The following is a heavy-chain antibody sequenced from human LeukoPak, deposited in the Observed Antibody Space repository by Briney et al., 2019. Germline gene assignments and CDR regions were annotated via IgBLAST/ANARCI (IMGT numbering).Heavy chain of an antibody. CDR3: ARGQGYRAYSGYDYFDY. CDR2: IYHSGST. Sequence: PSEALSLTCAVSGGSISSGGYSWSWIRQPPGKGLEWIGYIYHSGSTYYNPSLKSRVTISVDRSKNQFSLKLSSVTAADTAVYYCARGQGYRAYSGYDYFDYWSQGTLVTVSS. V-gene: IGHV4-30-2*01. D-gene: IGHD5-12*01. CDR1: GGSISSGGYS. J-gene: IGHJ4*02.